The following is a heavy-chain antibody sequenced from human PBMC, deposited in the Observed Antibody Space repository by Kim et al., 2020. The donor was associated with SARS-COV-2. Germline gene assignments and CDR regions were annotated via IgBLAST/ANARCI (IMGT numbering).Heavy chain of an antibody. V-gene: IGHV3-53*01. D-gene: IGHD3-16*01. CDR2: IYSGGNT. J-gene: IGHJ4*02. CDR1: GFTVSSNY. CDR3: ARARWGEGVDY. Sequence: GGSLRLSCAASGFTVSSNYMSWVRQAPGKGLEWVSVIYSGGNTYYADSVKGRFTISRDNSKNKLYLQMNSLRAEDTAVYYCARARWGEGVDYWGQGTLVTVSS.